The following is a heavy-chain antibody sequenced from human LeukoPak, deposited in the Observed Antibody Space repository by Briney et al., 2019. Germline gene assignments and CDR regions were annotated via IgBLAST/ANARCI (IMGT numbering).Heavy chain of an antibody. CDR1: GFTFSSYE. CDR2: ISSSGSTI. J-gene: IGHJ4*02. CDR3: ARVPYYYDSSGSARALIDY. V-gene: IGHV3-48*03. D-gene: IGHD3-22*01. Sequence: GGSLRLSCAASGFTFSSYEMNWVRQAPGKGLEWVSYISSSGSTIYYADSVKGRFTISRDNAKNSLYLQMNSLRAEDTAVYYCARVPYYYDSSGSARALIDYWGQGTLVTVSS.